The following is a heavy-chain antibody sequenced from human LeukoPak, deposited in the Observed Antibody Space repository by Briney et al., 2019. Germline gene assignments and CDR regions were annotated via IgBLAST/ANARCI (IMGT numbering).Heavy chain of an antibody. D-gene: IGHD3-16*02. CDR1: GGTFSSYA. Sequence: ASVKVSCKASGGTFSSYAISWVRQAPGQGLEWMGRIIPILGIANYAQKFQGRVTITADKSTSTAYMELSSLRSEDTAVYYCASGIGGVIVKDFDCWGQGTLVTVSS. J-gene: IGHJ4*02. CDR3: ASGIGGVIVKDFDC. V-gene: IGHV1-69*04. CDR2: IIPILGIA.